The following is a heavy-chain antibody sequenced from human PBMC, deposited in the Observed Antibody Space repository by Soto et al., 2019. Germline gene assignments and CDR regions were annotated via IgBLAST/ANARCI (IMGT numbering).Heavy chain of an antibody. CDR2: ITPKSGDT. V-gene: IGHV1-2*02. D-gene: IGHD1-26*01. CDR3: ARGGGTYHTEY. J-gene: IGHJ4*02. Sequence: QVQLVQSGAGVENPGASVKVSCKASGYTFTDYYLHWVRQAPGQGLEWMGWITPKSGDTNYAQNFQDRVTMTRDTSITTAYMELNRIKSDDTAVYYCARGGGTYHTEYWGQGTLVTVSS. CDR1: GYTFTDYY.